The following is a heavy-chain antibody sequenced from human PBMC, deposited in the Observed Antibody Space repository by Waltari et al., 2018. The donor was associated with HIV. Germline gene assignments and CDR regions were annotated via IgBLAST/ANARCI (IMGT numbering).Heavy chain of an antibody. Sequence: QVQLQESGPGLVKPSETLSLTCTVPGGSISSYYWSWIRQPPGKGLEWIGYIYYSGSTNYNPSLKSRVTISVDTSKNQFSLKLSSVTAADTAVYYCARAVVGATSPFDYWGQGTLVTVSS. J-gene: IGHJ4*02. D-gene: IGHD1-26*01. CDR1: GGSISSYY. V-gene: IGHV4-59*01. CDR3: ARAVVGATSPFDY. CDR2: IYYSGST.